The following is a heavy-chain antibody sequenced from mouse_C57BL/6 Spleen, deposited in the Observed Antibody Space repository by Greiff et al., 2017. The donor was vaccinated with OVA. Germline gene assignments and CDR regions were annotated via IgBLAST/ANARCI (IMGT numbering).Heavy chain of an antibody. D-gene: IGHD1-1*01. CDR3: ARDEGFITTDGAY. V-gene: IGHV7-1*01. J-gene: IGHJ3*01. CDR2: SRNKANDYTT. CDR1: GFTFSDFY. Sequence: EVKLVESGGGLVQSGRSLRLSCATSGFTFSDFYMEWVRQAPGQGLEWIAASRNKANDYTTEYSASVKGRFIVSRDTAQSIRYLQMNALRAEDTAIYYCARDEGFITTDGAYWGQGTLVTVSA.